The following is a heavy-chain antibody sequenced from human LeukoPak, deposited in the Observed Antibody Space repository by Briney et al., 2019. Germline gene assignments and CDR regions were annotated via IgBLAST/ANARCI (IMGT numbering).Heavy chain of an antibody. CDR1: GYTFTSYG. V-gene: IGHV1-18*01. Sequence: GISVKVSCKASGYTFTSYGIRWVRQAPGQGLEWMGWISAYNGNTNYAQKLQGRVTMTTDTSTSTAYMELRSLRSDDTAVYYCASSAPYYYDSKAFDIWGQGTMVTVSS. D-gene: IGHD3-22*01. J-gene: IGHJ3*02. CDR3: ASSAPYYYDSKAFDI. CDR2: ISAYNGNT.